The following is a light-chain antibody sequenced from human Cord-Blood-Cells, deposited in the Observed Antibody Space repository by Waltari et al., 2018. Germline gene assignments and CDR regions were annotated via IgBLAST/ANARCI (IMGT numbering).Light chain of an antibody. Sequence: QSALPQPASVSGSPGQSTTIPCTEPGRAVGGYNYFPWYQQHPGKAPKLMIYDVSNRPSGVSNRFSGSKSGNTASLTISGLQAEDEADYYCSSYTSSSTLEFGGGTKLTVL. V-gene: IGLV2-14*01. J-gene: IGLJ3*02. CDR3: SSYTSSSTLE. CDR2: DVS. CDR1: GRAVGGYNY.